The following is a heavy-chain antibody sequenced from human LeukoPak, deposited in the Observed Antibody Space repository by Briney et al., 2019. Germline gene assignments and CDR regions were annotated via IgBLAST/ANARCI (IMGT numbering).Heavy chain of an antibody. D-gene: IGHD2-2*02. J-gene: IGHJ5*02. V-gene: IGHV4-59*06. CDR2: IYYSGST. CDR1: GGSISSHY. CDR3: ARMPYCSSTSCYTPANWFDP. Sequence: KASETLSLTCSVSGGSISSHYWSWIRQHPGKGLEWIGYIYYSGSTYYNPSLKSRVTISVDTSKNQFSLKLSSVTAADTAVYYCARMPYCSSTSCYTPANWFDPWGQGTLVTVSS.